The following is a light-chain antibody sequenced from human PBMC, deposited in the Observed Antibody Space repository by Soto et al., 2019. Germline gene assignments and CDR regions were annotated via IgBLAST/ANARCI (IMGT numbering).Light chain of an antibody. J-gene: IGKJ1*01. CDR2: GAS. Sequence: EIVMTQSPATLSVSLGERATLSCRASQSVSTNLAWYQQKPGQAPRLLIYGASTRATDIPARFSGSGSGTDFTLTISSLEPEDFAVYYCQQYGSAPRTFGQGTKVDNK. V-gene: IGKV3-15*01. CDR1: QSVSTN. CDR3: QQYGSAPRT.